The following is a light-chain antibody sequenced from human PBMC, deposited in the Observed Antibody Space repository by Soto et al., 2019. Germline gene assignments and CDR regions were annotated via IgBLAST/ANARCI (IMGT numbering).Light chain of an antibody. CDR3: NSYTTSNTRQIV. CDR2: DVS. J-gene: IGLJ1*01. CDR1: SSDVGGYNY. Sequence: LTQPASVSVSPGQSITISCTGTSSDVGGYNYVSWYQQHPGKAPKFMIYDVSNRPSGVSTRFSGSKSGNTASLTISGLQAEDEADYYCNSYTTSNTRQIVFGTGTKVTVL. V-gene: IGLV2-14*01.